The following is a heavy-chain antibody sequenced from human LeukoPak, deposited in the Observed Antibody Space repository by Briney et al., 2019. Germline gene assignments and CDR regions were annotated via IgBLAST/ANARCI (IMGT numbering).Heavy chain of an antibody. CDR3: ARGGTRSNSRIRYDYVWGSYQPGYFDL. Sequence: PSETLSLTCTVSGGSISSGGYYWSWIRQPPGKGLEWIGEINHSGSTNYNPSLKSRVTISVDTSKNQFSLKLSSVTAADTAVYYCARGGTRSNSRIRYDYVWGSYQPGYFDLWGRGTLVTVSS. CDR1: GGSISSGGYY. V-gene: IGHV4-39*07. D-gene: IGHD3-16*02. J-gene: IGHJ2*01. CDR2: INHSGST.